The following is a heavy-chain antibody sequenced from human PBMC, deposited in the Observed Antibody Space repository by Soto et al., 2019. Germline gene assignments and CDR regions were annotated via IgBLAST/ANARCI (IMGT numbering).Heavy chain of an antibody. V-gene: IGHV3-30*18. CDR2: ISYDGSNK. D-gene: IGHD2-2*01. CDR1: GFTFSSYG. Sequence: GGSLRLSCAASGFTFSSYGMHWVRQAPGKGLEWVAVISYDGSNKYYADSVKGRFTISRDNSKNTLYLQMNSLRAEDTAVYYCANGSNGSVVVPAATIFDYWGQGTLVTVSS. CDR3: ANGSNGSVVVPAATIFDY. J-gene: IGHJ4*02.